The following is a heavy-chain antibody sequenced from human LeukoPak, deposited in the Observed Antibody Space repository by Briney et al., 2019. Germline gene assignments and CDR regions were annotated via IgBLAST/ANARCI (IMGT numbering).Heavy chain of an antibody. CDR3: ARVAYFDSSGFYYSFDY. V-gene: IGHV4-38-2*02. D-gene: IGHD3-22*01. Sequence: SETLSLTCTVSRYSISSGYYWGWIRQPPGEKLQWIGNIYHSGITFYNPSLKSRVTISVDTSKNQFSLKLYSVTAADTALYYCARVAYFDSSGFYYSFDYWGQGTLVTVSS. CDR1: RYSISSGYY. J-gene: IGHJ4*02. CDR2: IYHSGIT.